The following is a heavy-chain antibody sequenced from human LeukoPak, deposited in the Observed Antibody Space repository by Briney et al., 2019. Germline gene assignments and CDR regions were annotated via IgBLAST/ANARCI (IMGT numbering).Heavy chain of an antibody. CDR2: INHSGST. CDR1: GGSFSGYY. J-gene: IGHJ4*02. V-gene: IGHV4-34*01. CDR3: ARDQVLYYDSSGYYANFDY. Sequence: SETLSLTCAVYGGSFSGYYWSWIRQPPGKGLEWIGEINHSGSTNYNPSLKSRVTISVDTSKNQFSLKLSSVTAADTAVYYCARDQVLYYDSSGYYANFDYWGQGTLVTVSS. D-gene: IGHD3-22*01.